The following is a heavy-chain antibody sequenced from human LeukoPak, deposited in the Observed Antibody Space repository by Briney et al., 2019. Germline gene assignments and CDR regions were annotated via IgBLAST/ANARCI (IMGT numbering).Heavy chain of an antibody. CDR2: IRPADGST. CDR3: TRTINSWFDP. J-gene: IGHJ5*02. V-gene: IGHV1-46*01. D-gene: IGHD3-9*01. Sequence: ASVKVSCKPSGYTFINHYIHWVRQAPGQGLGWMGVIRPADGSTSYAQNFQGRLSMTSDTSTSTAYMEMSSLRSEDTPIYYCTRTINSWFDPWGQGTPVSVSS. CDR1: GYTFINHY.